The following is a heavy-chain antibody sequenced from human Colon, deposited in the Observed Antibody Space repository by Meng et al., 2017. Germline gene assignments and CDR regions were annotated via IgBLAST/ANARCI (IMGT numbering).Heavy chain of an antibody. Sequence: ASVKVSCKASGYTFTGYYMHWVRQAPGQGLEWMGWINPNSGGTNYAQKFQGRVTMTRDTSISTAYMELSRLRSDATAVYYCARDRRTMVHNWFDPWGQGTLVTVSS. D-gene: IGHD3-10*01. CDR2: INPNSGGT. CDR1: GYTFTGYY. V-gene: IGHV1-2*02. CDR3: ARDRRTMVHNWFDP. J-gene: IGHJ5*02.